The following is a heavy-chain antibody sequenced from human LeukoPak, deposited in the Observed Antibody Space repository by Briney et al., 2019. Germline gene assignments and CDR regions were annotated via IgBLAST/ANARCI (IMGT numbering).Heavy chain of an antibody. V-gene: IGHV1-8*01. CDR3: ARDPNCSGGSCYSEVDNWFDP. D-gene: IGHD2-15*01. J-gene: IGHJ5*02. CDR2: MNPNSGNT. Sequence: GASVKVSCKASGYTFTSYDINWVRQATGQGLEWMGWMNPNSGNTGYAQKFQGRVTMTRNTSMSTAYMELSSLRSEDTAVYYCARDPNCSGGSCYSEVDNWFDPWGQGTLVTVSS. CDR1: GYTFTSYD.